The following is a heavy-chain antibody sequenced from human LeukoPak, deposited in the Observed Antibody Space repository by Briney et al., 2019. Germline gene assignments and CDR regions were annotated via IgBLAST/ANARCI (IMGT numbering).Heavy chain of an antibody. Sequence: GGSLRLSCAASGFFFSNSGMHWVRQAPGKRLEWVAILPYDGNNEYYADSVKGRFTASRDNSENTLYLQMNSLRSEDTVVYYCAKDGLYCTGGSCYNLLNSWGQGTLVIVSS. CDR1: GFFFSNSG. CDR3: AKDGLYCTGGSCYNLLNS. D-gene: IGHD2-15*01. V-gene: IGHV3-30*18. CDR2: LPYDGNNE. J-gene: IGHJ4*02.